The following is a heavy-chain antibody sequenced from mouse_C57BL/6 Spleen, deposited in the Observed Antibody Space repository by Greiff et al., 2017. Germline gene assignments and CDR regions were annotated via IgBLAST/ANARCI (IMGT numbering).Heavy chain of an antibody. V-gene: IGHV1-22*01. CDR1: GYTFTDYN. CDR2: INPNNGGT. Sequence: DVKLQESGPELVKPGASVKMSCKASGYTFTDYNMHWVKQSHGKSLEWIGYINPNNGGTSYNQKFKGKATLTVNKSSSTAYMELRSLTSEDSAVYYCARDAPAWFAYWGQGTLVTVSA. CDR3: ARDAPAWFAY. J-gene: IGHJ3*01.